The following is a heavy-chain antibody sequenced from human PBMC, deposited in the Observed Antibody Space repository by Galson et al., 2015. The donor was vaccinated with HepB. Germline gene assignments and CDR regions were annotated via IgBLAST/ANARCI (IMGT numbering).Heavy chain of an antibody. CDR1: GDSVSSNSAV. Sequence: CAISGDSVSSNSAVWNWIRQSPSRGLEWLGRTYYRSRWYNDYAGSGKSRISINEDTSKNQVSLQLNSVTPDDTAVYYCAYGVDVWGQGTRVTVS. J-gene: IGHJ6*02. V-gene: IGHV6-1*01. CDR3: AYGVDV. CDR2: TYYRSRWYN.